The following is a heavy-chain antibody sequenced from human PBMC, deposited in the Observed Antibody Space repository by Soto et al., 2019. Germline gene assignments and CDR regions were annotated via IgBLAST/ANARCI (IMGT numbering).Heavy chain of an antibody. CDR2: ITIYYGDT. CDR1: GYTFRNYG. CDR3: ARGDGDTLDY. J-gene: IGHJ4*02. D-gene: IGHD2-21*02. Sequence: QVQLVQSGAEVKKPGASVTVSCKASGYTFRNYGITWVRQAPGQGLEWMVWITIYYGDTKTAQKYQGRVTVTADTSTSTAYMELRSLRSDDTAVYYCARGDGDTLDYWGQGTLVSVSS. V-gene: IGHV1-18*01.